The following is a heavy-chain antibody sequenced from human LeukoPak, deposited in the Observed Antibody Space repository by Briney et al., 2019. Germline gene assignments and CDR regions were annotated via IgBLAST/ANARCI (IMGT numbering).Heavy chain of an antibody. Sequence: GASVTVSCKASGYTFTGYYMHWVRQAPGQGLEWMGWINPNSGGTNYAQKFQGRVTMTRATSISTAYMELSRLKSDDTAVYYCARDLGAAAGTDYWGQGTLVTVSS. CDR3: ARDLGAAAGTDY. CDR1: GYTFTGYY. V-gene: IGHV1-2*02. CDR2: INPNSGGT. D-gene: IGHD6-13*01. J-gene: IGHJ4*02.